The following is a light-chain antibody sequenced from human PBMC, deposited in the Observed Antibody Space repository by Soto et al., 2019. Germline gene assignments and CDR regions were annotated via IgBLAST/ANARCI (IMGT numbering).Light chain of an antibody. Sequence: QSALTQPASVSGSPGQSITLSCTRTSSGVENYNLVSWYQHRSGKAPKLIIYEGSQRPSGVSDRFSGSKSGNTASLTISGLRAEDEADYYCSSYAGAVVFGGGTKLTVL. J-gene: IGLJ2*01. CDR1: SSGVENYNL. V-gene: IGLV2-23*01. CDR2: EGS. CDR3: SSYAGAVV.